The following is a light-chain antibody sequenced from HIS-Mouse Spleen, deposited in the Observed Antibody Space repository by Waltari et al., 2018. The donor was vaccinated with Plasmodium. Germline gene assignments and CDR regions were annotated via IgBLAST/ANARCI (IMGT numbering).Light chain of an antibody. J-gene: IGLJ3*02. CDR3: YSTDSSGNHRV. Sequence: SYELTQPPSVSVSPGQTARITCSGDAFPQNYAYWYQQKSGQAPVLVIYEGSKRPSGIPERFSGSSSGTMATLTISGAQVEDEADYYCYSTDSSGNHRVFGGGTKLTVL. CDR2: EGS. CDR1: AFPQNY. V-gene: IGLV3-10*01.